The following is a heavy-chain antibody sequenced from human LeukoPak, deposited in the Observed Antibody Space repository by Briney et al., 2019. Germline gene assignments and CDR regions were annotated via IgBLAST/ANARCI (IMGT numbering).Heavy chain of an antibody. CDR1: GGTFSSYA. D-gene: IGHD3-10*01. J-gene: IGHJ4*02. CDR3: ARLDYYGSGSHVGLDY. CDR2: IIPILGIA. Sequence: SVKVSCKASGGTFSSYAISWVRQAPGQGLEWMGRIIPILGIANYAQKFQGRVTITADKSTSTAYMELSSLRSEDTAVYYCARLDYYGSGSHVGLDYWGQGTLVTVSS. V-gene: IGHV1-69*04.